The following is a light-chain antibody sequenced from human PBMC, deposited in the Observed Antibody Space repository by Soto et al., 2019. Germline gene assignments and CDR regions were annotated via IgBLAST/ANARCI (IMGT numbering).Light chain of an antibody. CDR1: QSISSW. J-gene: IGKJ1*01. CDR3: QPYSSYPET. CDR2: EAS. V-gene: IGKV1-5*03. Sequence: DIQMTQSPSTLSASVGDRVTITCRSSQSISSWLAWYQQKPGKAPNLLIYEASRLESAVPSRFSGSASGTEFTLTINSLQPDDFATYFCQPYSSYPETFGPGTKVEIK.